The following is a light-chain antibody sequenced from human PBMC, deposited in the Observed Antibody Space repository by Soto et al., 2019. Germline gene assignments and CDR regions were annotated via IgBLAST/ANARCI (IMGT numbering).Light chain of an antibody. CDR3: HQYNNWPPLT. CDR1: QSVSSN. J-gene: IGKJ4*01. Sequence: EIVLTQSPATLAVSPGERVTLSCRASQSVSSNLAWYQQKPGQAPRLLIYGASTRATGIPAMFSGSGSVTEFTLTISSLQSEDFVVYYCHQYNNWPPLTFGGGTKGDIK. CDR2: GAS. V-gene: IGKV3-15*01.